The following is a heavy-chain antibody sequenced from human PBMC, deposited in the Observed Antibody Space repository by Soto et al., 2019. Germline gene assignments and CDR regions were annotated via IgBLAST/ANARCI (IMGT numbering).Heavy chain of an antibody. Sequence: EMQLVETGGGLIQPGGSLRLSCAASGFTVSSNYMNWVRQAPGKGLEWLSIIYSDGTTYYADSVKGRFTISRDNFKNTLYLQMNNLRAEDTAVYYCAILSNWGQGTLVTVSS. CDR2: IYSDGTT. CDR3: AILSN. CDR1: GFTVSSNY. J-gene: IGHJ4*02. D-gene: IGHD6-6*01. V-gene: IGHV3-53*02.